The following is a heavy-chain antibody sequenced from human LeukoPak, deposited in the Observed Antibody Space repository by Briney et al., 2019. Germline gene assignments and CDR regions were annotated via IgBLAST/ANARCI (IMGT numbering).Heavy chain of an antibody. J-gene: IGHJ4*02. CDR3: ARLYSDYETFDY. CDR1: GYSISSGYY. V-gene: IGHV4-38-2*02. D-gene: IGHD5-12*01. CDR2: INHSGST. Sequence: SETLSLTCTVSGYSISSGYYWSWIRQPPGKGLEWIGEINHSGSTNYNPSLKSRVTISVDTSKNQFSLKLSSVTAADTAVYYCARLYSDYETFDYWGQGTLVTVSS.